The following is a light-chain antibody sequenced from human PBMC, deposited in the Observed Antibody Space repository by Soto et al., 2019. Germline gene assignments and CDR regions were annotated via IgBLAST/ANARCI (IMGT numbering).Light chain of an antibody. CDR2: DAS. CDR3: QQYNIWPYT. V-gene: IGKV3D-15*01. Sequence: EIVLTQSPATLSVSPGESATLSCRASQSISSNLAWYQQKPGQAPSLLISDASDRAAGVPVRFSGSGSGTDFTLTISSLQSEDFAIYYCQQYNIWPYTFGQGTKV. CDR1: QSISSN. J-gene: IGKJ2*01.